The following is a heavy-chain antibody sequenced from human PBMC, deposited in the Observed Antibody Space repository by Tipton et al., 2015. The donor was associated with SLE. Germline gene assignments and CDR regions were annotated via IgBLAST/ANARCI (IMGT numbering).Heavy chain of an antibody. Sequence: TLSLTCAVYGGSFSGYYWSWIRQPPGKGLEWIGSIFYTGTTYYNPSLKSRVTVSVETSKTHFSLKMGSVTAADTAMYYCARLSSGTGDFEHWGLGTLVVVSS. CDR3: ARLSSGTGDFEH. D-gene: IGHD7-27*01. V-gene: IGHV4-34*12. J-gene: IGHJ4*02. CDR1: GGSFSGYY. CDR2: IFYTGTT.